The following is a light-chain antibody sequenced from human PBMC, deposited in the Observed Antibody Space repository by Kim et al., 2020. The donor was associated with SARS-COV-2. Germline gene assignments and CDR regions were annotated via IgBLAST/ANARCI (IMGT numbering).Light chain of an antibody. CDR1: QSVSSN. J-gene: IGKJ1*01. CDR2: GAS. Sequence: EIVMTQSPATLSVSPGERATLSCRASQSVSSNLAWYQQKPGQAPRLLIYGASTRATGIPARFSGSGSGTDFTLTISSLQSEDFAVYYCQQYNNWWTFGQGTKVDIK. CDR3: QQYNNWWT. V-gene: IGKV3-15*01.